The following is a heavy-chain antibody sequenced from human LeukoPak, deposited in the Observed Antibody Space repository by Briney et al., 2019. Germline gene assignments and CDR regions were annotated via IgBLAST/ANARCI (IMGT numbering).Heavy chain of an antibody. Sequence: GGSLRLSCAASGFTFSDYYMSWIRQAPGKGLEWVSYISSSGSTIYYADSVKGRFTISRDNAKNSLYLQMNSLRAEDTAVYYCARDHPNRYCSSTSCYVDYWGQGTLVTVSS. D-gene: IGHD2-2*01. CDR2: ISSSGSTI. V-gene: IGHV3-11*01. J-gene: IGHJ4*02. CDR3: ARDHPNRYCSSTSCYVDY. CDR1: GFTFSDYY.